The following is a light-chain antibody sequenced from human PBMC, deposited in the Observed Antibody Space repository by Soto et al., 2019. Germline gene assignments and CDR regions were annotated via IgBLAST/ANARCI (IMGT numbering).Light chain of an antibody. CDR2: GVT. CDR1: SNDIGGFKY. CDR3: SSYAGNNISLV. Sequence: QSALTQPPSASGSPGQSVTISCSGTSNDIGGFKYVSWYQQHPGKAPKLMIYGVTERPSGVPDRFSGSKSGNTASLTGSGLQADDEADYYCSSYAGNNISLVFGTGTKLTVL. V-gene: IGLV2-8*01. J-gene: IGLJ1*01.